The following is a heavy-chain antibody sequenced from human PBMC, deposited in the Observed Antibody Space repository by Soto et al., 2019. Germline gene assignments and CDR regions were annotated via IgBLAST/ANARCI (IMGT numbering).Heavy chain of an antibody. Sequence: GGSLRLSCAASGFTFSSYAMNWVRQTQEKGLEWVSSISSTSSYTHYSDSVRGRFTISRDNANNSLFLQMNSLRAEDTAVYYCARESPFWSSFRNWFDPWGQGTLVTVSS. CDR2: ISSTSSYT. CDR3: ARESPFWSSFRNWFDP. V-gene: IGHV3-21*04. J-gene: IGHJ5*02. CDR1: GFTFSSYA. D-gene: IGHD3-3*01.